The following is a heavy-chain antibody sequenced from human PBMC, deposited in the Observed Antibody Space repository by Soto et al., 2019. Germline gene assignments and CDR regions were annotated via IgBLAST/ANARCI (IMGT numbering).Heavy chain of an antibody. CDR3: AKEESGAAEI. Sequence: QVQLQQSGPGLVEPSETLSLTCTVSGGSVTNSYWSWIRQSAGKGLEWIGRIATWGGTYYIPSLKSSFTMSVATAKYQFSLNLRFVTVADAAVYFCAKEESGAAEIWCQGPKLTVS. CDR2: IATWGGT. D-gene: IGHD7-27*01. CDR1: GGSVTNSY. J-gene: IGHJ3*02. V-gene: IGHV4-4*07.